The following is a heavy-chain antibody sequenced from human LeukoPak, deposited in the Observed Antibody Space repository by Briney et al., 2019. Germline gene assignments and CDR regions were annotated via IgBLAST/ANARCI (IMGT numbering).Heavy chain of an antibody. V-gene: IGHV4-4*07. Sequence: PSETLSLTCTVSGGSISGYCWSWIRQPAGKGLEWIGHIYSSGTTNYNPSLKSRVTMSMDTSKNQFSLRLTSVTAADTAVYYCAREGSSAYAWLSHWGQGTLVTVSS. CDR2: IYSSGTT. CDR3: AREGSSAYAWLSH. D-gene: IGHD3-22*01. CDR1: GGSISGYC. J-gene: IGHJ4*02.